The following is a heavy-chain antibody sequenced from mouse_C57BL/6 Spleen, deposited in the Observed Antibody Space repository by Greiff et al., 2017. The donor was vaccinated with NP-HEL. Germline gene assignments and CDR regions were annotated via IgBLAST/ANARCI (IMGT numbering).Heavy chain of an antibody. Sequence: VQLQQSGAELARPGASVKLSCKASGYTFTSYGISWVKQRTGQGLEWIGEIYPRSGNTYYNEKFKGKATLTADESSSTAYMELRSLTSEDSAVYFCARYYYGSSSYWYFDVWGTGTTVTVSS. CDR1: GYTFTSYG. CDR3: ARYYYGSSSYWYFDV. CDR2: IYPRSGNT. J-gene: IGHJ1*03. D-gene: IGHD1-1*01. V-gene: IGHV1-81*01.